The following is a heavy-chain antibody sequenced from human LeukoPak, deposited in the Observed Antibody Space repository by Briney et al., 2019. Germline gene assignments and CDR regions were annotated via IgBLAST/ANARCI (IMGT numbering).Heavy chain of an antibody. Sequence: SETLSLTCAVFGGSLSGYYWSWIRQPPGKGLEWIGYIYYSGSTNYNPSLKSRVTISIDTSKNQFSLKLSSVTAADTAVYYCASLSGDYGDFWGQGTLVTVSS. CDR1: GGSLSGYY. V-gene: IGHV4-59*01. CDR2: IYYSGST. J-gene: IGHJ4*02. D-gene: IGHD4-17*01. CDR3: ASLSGDYGDF.